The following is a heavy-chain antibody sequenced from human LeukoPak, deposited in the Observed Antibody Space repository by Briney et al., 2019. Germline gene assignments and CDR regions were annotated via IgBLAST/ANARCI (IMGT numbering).Heavy chain of an antibody. CDR2: ITSKTDGGTT. Sequence: PGGSLRLSCAASGFTFSNAWMSWVRQAPGKGLEWVGRITSKTDGGTTDYAAPVKGRFTISRDDSKNTLYLQMNSLKTEDTAVYYCTTDLLLWFGELRRSLWGQGTLVTVSS. V-gene: IGHV3-15*01. J-gene: IGHJ4*02. D-gene: IGHD3-10*01. CDR3: TTDLLLWFGELRRSL. CDR1: GFTFSNAW.